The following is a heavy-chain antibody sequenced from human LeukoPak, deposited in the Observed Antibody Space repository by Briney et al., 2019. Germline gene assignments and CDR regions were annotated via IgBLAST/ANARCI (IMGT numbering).Heavy chain of an antibody. CDR2: IKQDGSEK. J-gene: IGHJ4*02. CDR3: AGGTGFIIKD. D-gene: IGHD3-9*01. V-gene: IGHV3-7*03. CDR1: GFTFSLYW. Sequence: GGSLRLSCAASGFTFSLYWMNWVRRAPGKGLEWVANIKQDGSEKNYVDSVKGRFTVSRDNAKNSLYLQMNNLRVEDTAMYYCAGGTGFIIKDWGQGTLVTVSS.